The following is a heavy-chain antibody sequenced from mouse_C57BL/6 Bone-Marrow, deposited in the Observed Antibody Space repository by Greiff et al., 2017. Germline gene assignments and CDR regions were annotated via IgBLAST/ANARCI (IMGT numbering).Heavy chain of an antibody. D-gene: IGHD2-1*01. V-gene: IGHV1-47*01. CDR3: ARGGNYGGDYIDY. CDR1: GYTFTTYP. J-gene: IGHJ2*01. CDR2: FHTYNDDT. Sequence: QVQLQQSGAELVKPGASVKMSCKASGYTFTTYPIEWMKQNHGKSLEWIGNFHTYNDDTKYNEKFKGKATLTVEKSSSAVYLELCRVTSDGTAVYFSARGGNYGGDYIDYWGQGTTLTVSS.